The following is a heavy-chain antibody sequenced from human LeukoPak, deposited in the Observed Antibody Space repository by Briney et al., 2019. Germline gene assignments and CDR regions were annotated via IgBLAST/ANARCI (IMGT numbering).Heavy chain of an antibody. V-gene: IGHV1-18*01. Sequence: ASVKVSCKASGYTFTSYGISWVRQAPGQGLEGMGWISAYNGNTNYAQKLQGRVTMTTDTSTRTAYMELRSLRSDDTAVYYCARGRYCTNGVCYIAELDYWGQGTLVTVSS. CDR1: GYTFTSYG. CDR3: ARGRYCTNGVCYIAELDY. J-gene: IGHJ4*02. CDR2: ISAYNGNT. D-gene: IGHD2-8*01.